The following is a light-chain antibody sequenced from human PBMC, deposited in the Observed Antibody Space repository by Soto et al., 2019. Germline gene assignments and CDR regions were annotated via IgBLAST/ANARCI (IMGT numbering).Light chain of an antibody. CDR1: QGISSW. CDR3: HQAYSFAFT. J-gene: IGKJ3*01. Sequence: DIQMTQSPYSVSASVGDRVTITCRASQGISSWLAWYQQKPGKAPKLLIYAASSLQSGVPSRLSGSGSGTDFDLTVISLQAEDFAPYYCHQAYSFAFTFGPGTNVDIK. CDR2: AAS. V-gene: IGKV1D-12*01.